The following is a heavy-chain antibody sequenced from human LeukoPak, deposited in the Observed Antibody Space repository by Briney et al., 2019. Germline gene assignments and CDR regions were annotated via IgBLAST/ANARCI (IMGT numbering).Heavy chain of an antibody. CDR3: ARTYYYDSYFDY. V-gene: IGHV1-69*05. Sequence: SVKVSCKASGGTLSSYAISWVRQAPGQGLEWMGGIIPIFGTANYAQKFQGRVTITTDESTSTAYMELSSLRSEDTAVYYCARTYYYDSYFDYWGQGTLVTVSS. J-gene: IGHJ4*02. CDR2: IIPIFGTA. D-gene: IGHD3-22*01. CDR1: GGTLSSYA.